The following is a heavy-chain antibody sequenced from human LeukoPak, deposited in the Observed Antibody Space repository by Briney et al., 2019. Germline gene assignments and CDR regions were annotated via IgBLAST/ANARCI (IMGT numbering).Heavy chain of an antibody. V-gene: IGHV4-39*07. Sequence: PSETLSLTCTVSGGSISSSSYSWGWIRQPPGKGLEWIGSIYYSGSTYYNPSLKSRVTISVDTSKNQFSLKLSSVTAADTAVYYCARASVAGVDYWGQGTLVTVSS. D-gene: IGHD6-19*01. CDR1: GGSISSSSYS. CDR3: ARASVAGVDY. J-gene: IGHJ4*02. CDR2: IYYSGST.